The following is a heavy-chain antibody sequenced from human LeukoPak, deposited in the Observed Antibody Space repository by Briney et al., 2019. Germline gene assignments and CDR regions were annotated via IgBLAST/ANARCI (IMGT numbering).Heavy chain of an antibody. V-gene: IGHV1-2*02. D-gene: IGHD6-13*01. CDR2: INPNSGGT. Sequence: ASVKVSCKASGYTFTGYYMHWVRQAPGQGLEWMGWINPNSGGTNYAQKLQGRVTMTRDTSISTAYMELSRLRSDDTAVYYCARASIAEAGEGYWGQGTLVTVSS. CDR3: ARASIAEAGEGY. J-gene: IGHJ4*02. CDR1: GYTFTGYY.